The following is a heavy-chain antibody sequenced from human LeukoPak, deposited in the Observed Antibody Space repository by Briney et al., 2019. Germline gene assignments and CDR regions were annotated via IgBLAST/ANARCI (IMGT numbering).Heavy chain of an antibody. CDR3: ARDNLPYDYVWGSPPFAFDI. CDR2: IWYDGSNK. CDR1: GFTFSSYG. D-gene: IGHD3-16*01. Sequence: GGSLRLSYAASGFTFSSYGMHWVRQAPGKGLEWVAVIWYDGSNKYYADSVKGRFTISRDNSKNTLYLQMNSLRAEDTAVYYCARDNLPYDYVWGSPPFAFDIWGQGTMVTVSS. J-gene: IGHJ3*02. V-gene: IGHV3-33*01.